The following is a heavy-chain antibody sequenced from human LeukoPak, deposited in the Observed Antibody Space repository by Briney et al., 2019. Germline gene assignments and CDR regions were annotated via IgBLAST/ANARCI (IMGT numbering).Heavy chain of an antibody. CDR1: GFTFHNHG. Sequence: GMSLRLSCKASGFTFHNHGMHWVRQAPGKGLEWVAIIWYDGSLKYYSDSVKGRFGISRDNSKNTLYLQMNSLRAEDTAVYYCARGAAAVLYCFDYWGQGTLVTVSS. D-gene: IGHD6-13*01. CDR2: IWYDGSLK. CDR3: ARGAAAVLYCFDY. J-gene: IGHJ4*02. V-gene: IGHV3-33*08.